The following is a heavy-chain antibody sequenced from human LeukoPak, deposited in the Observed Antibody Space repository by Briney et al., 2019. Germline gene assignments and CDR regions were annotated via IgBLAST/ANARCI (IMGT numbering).Heavy chain of an antibody. CDR2: INSDGSRT. CDR1: GFTFSNYG. D-gene: IGHD2-8*02. V-gene: IGHV3-74*01. CDR3: ARVLTGSWDWFDP. Sequence: GGSLRLSCAASGFTFSNYGMNWVRQAPGKGLVWVSRINSDGSRTNYADSVKGRLTISRDNAKNTLYLQMSSLRAEDTAVYYCARVLTGSWDWFDPWGQGTLVTVSS. J-gene: IGHJ5*02.